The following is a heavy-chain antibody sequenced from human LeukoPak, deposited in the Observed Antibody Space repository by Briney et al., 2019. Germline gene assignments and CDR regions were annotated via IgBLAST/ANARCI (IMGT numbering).Heavy chain of an antibody. CDR3: AREKRQWLGRYYFDY. CDR2: THYRSKWYN. J-gene: IGHJ4*02. Sequence: SPTLSLTCAISGDSVSSNSAAWNWIRQSPSRGLEWLGRTHYRSKWYNDYAVSVKSRITINPDTSKNQFSLQLNSVTPEDTAVYYCAREKRQWLGRYYFDYWGQGTLVTVSS. V-gene: IGHV6-1*01. CDR1: GDSVSSNSAA. D-gene: IGHD6-19*01.